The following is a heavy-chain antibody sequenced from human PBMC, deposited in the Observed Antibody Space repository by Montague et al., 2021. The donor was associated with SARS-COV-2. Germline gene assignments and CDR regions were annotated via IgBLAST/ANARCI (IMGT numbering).Heavy chain of an antibody. J-gene: IGHJ3*02. CDR2: ISDSGTT. V-gene: IGHV4-59*08. CDR3: ARHQDLFSTEGVIGFDI. D-gene: IGHD2-21*01. CDR1: GDSVDSFS. Sequence: SETLSLTCLVSGDSVDSFSWSWTRQSPGKGLEWIGSISDSGTTHXNPALKSRAAISTDRSKNEISLRMTSVTAADTAVYSCARHQDLFSTEGVIGFDIGGPGTMVIVSS.